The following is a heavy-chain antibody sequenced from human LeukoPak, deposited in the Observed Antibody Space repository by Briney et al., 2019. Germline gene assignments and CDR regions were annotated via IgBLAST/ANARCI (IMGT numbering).Heavy chain of an antibody. V-gene: IGHV4-61*02. Sequence: SQTLSLTCTVSGGSISSGSYYWSWIRQPAGKGLEWIGRIYTSGSTNYNPSLKSRVTISVDTSKNQFSLKLSSVTAADTAVYYCARLRGDIVVVPAAMEYYYYYYMDVWGKGTTVTVSS. CDR3: ARLRGDIVVVPAAMEYYYYYYMDV. D-gene: IGHD2-2*01. J-gene: IGHJ6*03. CDR2: IYTSGST. CDR1: GGSISSGSYY.